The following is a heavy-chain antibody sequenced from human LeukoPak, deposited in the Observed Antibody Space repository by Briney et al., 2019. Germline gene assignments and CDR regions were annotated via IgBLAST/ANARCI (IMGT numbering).Heavy chain of an antibody. J-gene: IGHJ4*02. CDR1: GGSISTSSYY. Sequence: PSETLSLTCTVSGGSISTSSYYWGWVRQPPGKGLEWIGNIFYSGSTYYSPSLKGRVTISLDTSRNQFSLKLNSVTAADTAVYYCARPVTARGGSGWPQHIDYWGQGTLVSVSS. CDR3: ARPVTARGGSGWPQHIDY. V-gene: IGHV4-39*07. D-gene: IGHD6-19*01. CDR2: IFYSGST.